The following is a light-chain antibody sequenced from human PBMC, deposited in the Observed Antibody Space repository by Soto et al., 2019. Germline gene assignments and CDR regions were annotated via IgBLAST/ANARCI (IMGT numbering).Light chain of an antibody. Sequence: QSALTQPASVSGSPGQSITISCTGSSSDVGSYNLVSWYQQLPGEAPKLMIYEGSKRPSGVSNRFSGSKSGNTASLTISGLQAEDEADYYCCSFERSITLVFGGGPKVTVL. CDR3: CSFERSITLV. V-gene: IGLV2-23*01. CDR1: SSDVGSYNL. CDR2: EGS. J-gene: IGLJ2*01.